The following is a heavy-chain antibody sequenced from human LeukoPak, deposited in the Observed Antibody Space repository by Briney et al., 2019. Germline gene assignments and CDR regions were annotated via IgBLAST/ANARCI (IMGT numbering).Heavy chain of an antibody. D-gene: IGHD5-24*01. CDR1: GFTFSNYV. J-gene: IGHJ4*02. Sequence: GGSLRLSCAASGFTFSNYVLSRVRQVPGKGLECVSSISGGGGTTSYADSVKGRFTISRRNSKNTLYLQMNSLSAEDAAIYYCAKTDGYNDYYFDYWGQGSLVTVSS. V-gene: IGHV3-23*01. CDR3: AKTDGYNDYYFDY. CDR2: ISGGGGTT.